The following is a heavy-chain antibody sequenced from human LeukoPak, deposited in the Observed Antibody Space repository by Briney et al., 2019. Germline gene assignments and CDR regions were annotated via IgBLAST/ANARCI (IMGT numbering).Heavy chain of an antibody. J-gene: IGHJ4*02. Sequence: PGGSLRLSCAASGFTFSSYAMSWVRQAPGKGLEWVSAISGSGGSTYYADSVKGRFTISRDNSKNTLYLQMNSLRAEDTAVYYCAKVSRRYCSGGSCYFSHWGQGTLVTVSS. CDR3: AKVSRRYCSGGSCYFSH. CDR1: GFTFSSYA. CDR2: ISGSGGST. V-gene: IGHV3-23*01. D-gene: IGHD2-15*01.